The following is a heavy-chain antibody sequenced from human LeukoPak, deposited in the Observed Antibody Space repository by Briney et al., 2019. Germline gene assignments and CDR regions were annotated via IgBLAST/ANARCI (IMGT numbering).Heavy chain of an antibody. CDR2: ISSSSSYI. CDR3: ARRPVVPAAIHTRDWFDP. D-gene: IGHD2-2*02. Sequence: PGGSLRLSCAASGFTFSSYSMNWIRQAPGKGLEWVSSISSSSSYIYYADSVKGRFTTSRDNSKNTLYLQMNSLRAEDTAVYYCARRPVVPAAIHTRDWFDPWGQGALVTVSS. CDR1: GFTFSSYS. V-gene: IGHV3-21*01. J-gene: IGHJ5*02.